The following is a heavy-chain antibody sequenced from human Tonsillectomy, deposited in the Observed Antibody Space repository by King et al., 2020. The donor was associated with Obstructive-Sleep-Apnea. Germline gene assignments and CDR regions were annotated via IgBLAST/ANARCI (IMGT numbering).Heavy chain of an antibody. V-gene: IGHV4-39*07. CDR1: RGSISSSTYY. CDR3: ARERYYDSTGD. J-gene: IGHJ4*02. Sequence: QLQESGPGLVKPSETLSLTCNVSRGSISSSTYYWGWILQPPVKGMEWMVSCYYSGTTYYNPPLKSRVTLSVDTSKNQCSLKLNPVTAADTAVYYCARERYYDSTGDWGQGTLVTVSS. D-gene: IGHD3-22*01. CDR2: CYYSGTT.